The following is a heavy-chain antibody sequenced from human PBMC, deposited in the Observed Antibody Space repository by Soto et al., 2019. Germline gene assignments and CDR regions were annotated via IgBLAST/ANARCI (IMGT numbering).Heavy chain of an antibody. CDR2: MNPNSGNT. CDR1: GYTFTSYV. V-gene: IGHV1-8*02. CDR3: ARRFLHNWNYDILTGETDYYYMDV. Sequence: ASVKVSCEASGYTFTSYVINWVRQETGQGLEWMGWMNPNSGNTGYAQKFQGRVTMTRDTSISTAYMELSSLRSEDTAVYYCARRFLHNWNYDILTGETDYYYMDVWGKGTTVTVSS. D-gene: IGHD3-9*01. J-gene: IGHJ6*03.